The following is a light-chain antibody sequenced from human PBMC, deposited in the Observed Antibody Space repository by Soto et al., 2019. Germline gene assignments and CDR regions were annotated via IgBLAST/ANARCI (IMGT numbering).Light chain of an antibody. V-gene: IGLV1-47*01. J-gene: IGLJ3*02. Sequence: QSLLTQPPSASGTPGQRVTISCSGSSSNIGSNYVFWYQQLPGTAPKVLISRNNERPSGVPDRFSGSKSGTSASLDISGLRSDDEADYYCAAWDDSLRGRVFGGGTQLTVL. CDR2: RNN. CDR3: AAWDDSLRGRV. CDR1: SSNIGSNY.